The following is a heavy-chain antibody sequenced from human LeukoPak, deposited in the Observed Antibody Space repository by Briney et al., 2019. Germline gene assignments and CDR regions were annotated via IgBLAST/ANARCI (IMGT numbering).Heavy chain of an antibody. CDR3: ARDRTKIKFQH. V-gene: IGHV4-30-4*01. CDR1: GGPISSGDYY. D-gene: IGHD5-24*01. J-gene: IGHJ1*01. Sequence: PSETLSLTCTVSGGPISSGDYYWSWIRQPPGKGLEWIGYIYYSGSTYYNPSLKSRVTISVDTSKNQFSLKLSSVTAADTAVYYCARDRTKIKFQHWGQGTLVTVSS. CDR2: IYYSGST.